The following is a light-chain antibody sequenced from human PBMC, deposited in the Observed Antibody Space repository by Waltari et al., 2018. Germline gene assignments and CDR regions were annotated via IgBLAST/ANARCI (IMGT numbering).Light chain of an antibody. V-gene: IGLV2-14*01. Sequence: QSALTQPASVSGSPGQSITISCTGSSSDIDFDDYVSWYQHLPGKAPKLMIYGVTNRPSGISNRFSGSKSDNTASLTISGLPADDEADYYCSSFTGTIWVFGGGTKLTVL. CDR1: SSDIDFDDY. J-gene: IGLJ3*02. CDR2: GVT. CDR3: SSFTGTIWV.